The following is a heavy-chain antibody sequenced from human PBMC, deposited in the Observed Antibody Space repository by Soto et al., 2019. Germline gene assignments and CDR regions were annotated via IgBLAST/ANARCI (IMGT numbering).Heavy chain of an antibody. CDR2: INHSGST. Sequence: SETLSLTCAVYGGSFSGYYWSWIRQPPGKGLEWIGEINHSGSTNSNPSLKSRVTISVDTSKNQFSLKLSSVTAADTAVYYCARRAVAGSDVSVSFDYWGQGTLVTVSS. D-gene: IGHD6-19*01. J-gene: IGHJ4*02. CDR1: GGSFSGYY. CDR3: ARRAVAGSDVSVSFDY. V-gene: IGHV4-34*01.